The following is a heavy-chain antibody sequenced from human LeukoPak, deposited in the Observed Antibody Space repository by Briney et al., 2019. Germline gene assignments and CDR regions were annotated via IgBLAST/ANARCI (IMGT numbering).Heavy chain of an antibody. CDR1: GYSISSGYY. Sequence: SETLSLTCTVSGYSISSGYYWGWIRQPPGNGLEWIGSIYHSGSTYYNPSLKSRVTISVDTSKNQFSLKLSSVTAADTAVYYCAREWKLFDYWGQGTLVTVSS. D-gene: IGHD1-1*01. CDR3: AREWKLFDY. V-gene: IGHV4-38-2*02. J-gene: IGHJ4*02. CDR2: IYHSGST.